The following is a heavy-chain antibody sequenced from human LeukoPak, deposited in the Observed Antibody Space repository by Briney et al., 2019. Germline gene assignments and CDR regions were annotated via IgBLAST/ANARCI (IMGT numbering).Heavy chain of an antibody. CDR2: MNPNSGNT. J-gene: IGHJ5*02. Sequence: ASVNVSCKASGYTFTSYDINWVRQATGQGLEWMGWMNPNSGNTGYAQKFQGRVTMTRNTSISTAYMELSSLRSEDTAVYYCARGPLSWELLPGWFDPWGQGTLVTVSS. D-gene: IGHD1-26*01. CDR1: GYTFTSYD. V-gene: IGHV1-8*01. CDR3: ARGPLSWELLPGWFDP.